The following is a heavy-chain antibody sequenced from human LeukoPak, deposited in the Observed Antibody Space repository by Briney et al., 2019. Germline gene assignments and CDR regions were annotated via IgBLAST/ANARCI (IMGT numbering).Heavy chain of an antibody. J-gene: IGHJ3*02. Sequence: ESGPTLVKPTQTLTLTCTFSGFTFTSRGVGVGWIRQPPGKALEWLALIWWNDDTRYSPTLKGRLTITPDTSQNQVVLKMTNMDPVDTATYYCAHVYGSGSFDIWGQGTMVTVSA. CDR1: GFTFTSRGVG. CDR3: AHVYGSGSFDI. V-gene: IGHV2-5*01. D-gene: IGHD3-10*01. CDR2: IWWNDDT.